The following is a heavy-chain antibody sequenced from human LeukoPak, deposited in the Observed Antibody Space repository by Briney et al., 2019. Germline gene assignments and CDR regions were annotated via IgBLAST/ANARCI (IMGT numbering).Heavy chain of an antibody. Sequence: PGGSLRLSCAASGFTFSRNVIHWVRQAPGKGLEWVALISYDGNNKFYADSVKGRFTISRDNSRNTVYLQMNSLSGEDAAVYSCARGGIPTGPYYYFYYIDVWGKGTAATVSS. CDR2: ISYDGNNK. V-gene: IGHV3-30*01. J-gene: IGHJ6*03. CDR3: ARGGIPTGPYYYFYYIDV. CDR1: GFTFSRNV. D-gene: IGHD3-10*01.